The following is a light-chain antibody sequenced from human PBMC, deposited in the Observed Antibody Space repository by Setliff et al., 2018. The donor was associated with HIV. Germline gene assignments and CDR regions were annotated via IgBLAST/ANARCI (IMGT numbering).Light chain of an antibody. Sequence: QSALTQPASVSGSPGQSITISCTGTSRDVGGYNYVSWYQHHPGKAPKLIIYEVRNRPSGVSHRFSGSKSGNTASLTISGLQAEDGADYYCSSYAISNTLPFGTGTKVTVL. V-gene: IGLV2-14*01. CDR2: EVR. CDR3: SSYAISNTLP. J-gene: IGLJ1*01. CDR1: SRDVGGYNY.